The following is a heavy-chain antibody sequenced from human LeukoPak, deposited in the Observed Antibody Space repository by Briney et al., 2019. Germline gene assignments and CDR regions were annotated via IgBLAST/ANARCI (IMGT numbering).Heavy chain of an antibody. Sequence: SETLSLTCTVSGGSISSSSYYWGWIRQPPGKGLEWIGSIYYSGSTYYNPSLKSRVTISVDTSKNQFSLKLSSVTAADTAVYYCAREGYYDSSGYYVYWGQGTLVTVSS. J-gene: IGHJ4*02. CDR1: GGSISSSSYY. CDR2: IYYSGST. V-gene: IGHV4-39*07. CDR3: AREGYYDSSGYYVY. D-gene: IGHD3-22*01.